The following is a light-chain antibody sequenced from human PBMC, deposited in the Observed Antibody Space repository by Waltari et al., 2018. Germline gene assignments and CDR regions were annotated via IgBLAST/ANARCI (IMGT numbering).Light chain of an antibody. CDR1: QSISSW. J-gene: IGKJ4*01. Sequence: DIQMTQSPSTLSASVGDRVTITCRASQSISSWLAWYQQKPGKAPKLLIYDASSLESGVPSRFSGSGSGTEFTLTISSLQAADVAVYYCQQYYSTPLTFGGGTKVEIK. V-gene: IGKV1-5*01. CDR3: QQYYSTPLT. CDR2: DAS.